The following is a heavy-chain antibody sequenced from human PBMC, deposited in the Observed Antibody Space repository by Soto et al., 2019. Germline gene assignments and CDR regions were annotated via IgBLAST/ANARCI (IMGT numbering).Heavy chain of an antibody. D-gene: IGHD6-6*01. V-gene: IGHV3-9*01. CDR3: AKDIRKAARAGINFDY. CDR1: GFTFDDYS. Sequence: PGGSLRLSCAASGFTFDDYSMHWVRQAPGKGLEWVSGISWNSGSIGYADSVKGRFTISRDNAKNSLYLQMNSLRAEDTALYYCAKDIRKAARAGINFDYWGQATLVTVSS. J-gene: IGHJ4*02. CDR2: ISWNSGSI.